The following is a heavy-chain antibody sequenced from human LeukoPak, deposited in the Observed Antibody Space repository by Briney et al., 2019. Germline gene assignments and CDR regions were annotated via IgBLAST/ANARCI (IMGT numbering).Heavy chain of an antibody. CDR2: ISYDGSNK. Sequence: GGSLRLSCAASGFTFSSYAMHWVRQAPGKGLEWVAVISYDGSNKYYADSVKGRFTISRDNSKNTLYLQMNSLRAEDTAVYYCARDLLGAYYYGMDVWGQGTTVTVSS. D-gene: IGHD3-16*01. CDR3: ARDLLGAYYYGMDV. V-gene: IGHV3-30*04. CDR1: GFTFSSYA. J-gene: IGHJ6*02.